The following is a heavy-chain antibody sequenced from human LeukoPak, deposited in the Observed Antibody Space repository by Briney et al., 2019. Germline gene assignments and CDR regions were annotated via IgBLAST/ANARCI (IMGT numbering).Heavy chain of an antibody. CDR3: ARASGGWYGLFDY. CDR2: IYYSGST. CDR1: GGFSNNY. J-gene: IGHJ4*02. V-gene: IGHV4-59*08. Sequence: SETLSLTCTVSGGFSNNYWSWIRQPPGKALEWVGYIYYSGSTSYNPSLKSRVTISVDTSKNQFSLKLTSVTAADTAVYYCARASGGWYGLFDYWGQGTLVTVSS. D-gene: IGHD6-19*01.